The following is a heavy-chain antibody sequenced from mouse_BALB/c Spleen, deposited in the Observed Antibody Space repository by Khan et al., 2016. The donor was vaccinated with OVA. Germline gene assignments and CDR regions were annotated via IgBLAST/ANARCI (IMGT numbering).Heavy chain of an antibody. J-gene: IGHJ4*01. Sequence: VQLEESGPGLVAPSQSLSITCTISGFSLTNYGVHWVRQPPGKGLEWLVVIWNDGSTNYNSALKSRLTISKDNSKSQVFLKMNSLQTDDTAMYFSARQPYTHHNIMIYGGKGTPVTVSS. V-gene: IGHV2-6-1*01. CDR1: GFSLTNYG. CDR3: ARQPYTHHNIMIY. CDR2: IWNDGST. D-gene: IGHD2-3*01.